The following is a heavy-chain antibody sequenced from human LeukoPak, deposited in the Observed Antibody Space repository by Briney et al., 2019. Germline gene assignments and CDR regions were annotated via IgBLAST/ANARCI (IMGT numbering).Heavy chain of an antibody. V-gene: IGHV1-58*01. J-gene: IGHJ5*02. CDR3: AADPSSCLGWFDP. CDR1: GYTFTRSA. CDR2: IVVGSGYT. Sequence: TSVKVCCSTAGYTFTRSAVQGGRQARGQRLEWIGWIVVGSGYTNYEQQFRERVTITRDMTRRKAYMELSSLRSEDAAVYYCAADPSSCLGWFDPWGQGTLVTVSS.